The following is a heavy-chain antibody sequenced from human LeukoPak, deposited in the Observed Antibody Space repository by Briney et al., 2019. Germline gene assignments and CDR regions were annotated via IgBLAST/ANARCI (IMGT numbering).Heavy chain of an antibody. CDR3: ARGGAQYSSPDGY. Sequence: GGSLRLSCVASGFTFSDHYMDWVRQAPGKGLEWVGRSGNKANSYTTDYAASVKGRFTISRDDSKNSLYLQMDSLRAEDTAVYYCARGGAQYSSPDGYWGQGTLVTVSS. D-gene: IGHD6-6*01. CDR1: GFTFSDHY. V-gene: IGHV3-72*01. J-gene: IGHJ4*02. CDR2: SGNKANSYTT.